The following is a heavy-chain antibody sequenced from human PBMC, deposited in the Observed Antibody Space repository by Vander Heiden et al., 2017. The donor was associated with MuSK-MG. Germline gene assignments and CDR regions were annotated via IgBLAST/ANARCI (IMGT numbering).Heavy chain of an antibody. CDR2: ISYDGSNK. V-gene: IGHV3-30*04. CDR3: AREPTGYYYYGMDV. Sequence: QVQLVASGGGVVQPGRSLRLSCAASGFTFSSYAMHWVRQAPGKGLEWVAVISYDGSNKYYADSVKGRFTISRDNSKNTLYLQMNSLRAEDTAVYYCAREPTGYYYYGMDVWGQGTTVTVSS. CDR1: GFTFSSYA. J-gene: IGHJ6*02.